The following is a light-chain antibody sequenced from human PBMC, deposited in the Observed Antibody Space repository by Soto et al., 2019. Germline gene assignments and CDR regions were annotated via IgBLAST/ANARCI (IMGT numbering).Light chain of an antibody. CDR2: YAS. CDR3: QHYSNWPPT. J-gene: IGKJ3*01. CDR1: QTVHSN. Sequence: EVVMTQSPATLSVSRGERVTLSCRASQTVHSNLAWYQQRPGQAPSLLISYASTRATGIPARFSGSGSGTEFTLTISSLQSEASGVYYCQHYSNWPPTFGPGTKVEIK. V-gene: IGKV3-15*01.